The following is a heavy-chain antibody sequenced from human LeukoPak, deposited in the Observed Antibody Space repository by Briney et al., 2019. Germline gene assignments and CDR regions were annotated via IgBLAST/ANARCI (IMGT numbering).Heavy chain of an antibody. V-gene: IGHV3-30*18. CDR3: AKDRGYSHGFDY. Sequence: GGSLRLSCAASGFTFSSYGMHWVRQAPGKGLEWVAAISYDGRNKEYVDSVKGRFTISRDNSENTLYLQMNSLRAEDTAAYSCAKDRGYSHGFDYWGQGTLVTVSP. CDR1: GFTFSSYG. J-gene: IGHJ4*02. CDR2: ISYDGRNK. D-gene: IGHD5-18*01.